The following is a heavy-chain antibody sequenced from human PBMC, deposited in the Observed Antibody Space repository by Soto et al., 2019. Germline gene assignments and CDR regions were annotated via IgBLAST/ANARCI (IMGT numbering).Heavy chain of an antibody. CDR1: GGSISDYY. D-gene: IGHD3-3*01. CDR2: SSYGGIT. V-gene: IGHV4-59*01. J-gene: IGHJ4*02. CDR3: ARARKATYITGGFDS. Sequence: SETLSLTCSVSGGSISDYYWSWIRQSPETGLEYIAYSSYGGITNLNGALTGRVTMSIDTSKNQFSLKATSLTAADTAVYYCARARKATYITGGFDSWGQGTLVTVSS.